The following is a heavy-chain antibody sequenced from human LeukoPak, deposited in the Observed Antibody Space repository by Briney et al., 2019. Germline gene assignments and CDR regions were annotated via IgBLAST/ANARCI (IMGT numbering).Heavy chain of an antibody. CDR3: AKDRRKYYYDSSGYFLFDY. CDR1: GFTFSSYA. CDR2: ISGSGGST. D-gene: IGHD3-22*01. J-gene: IGHJ4*02. V-gene: IGHV3-23*01. Sequence: QPGRSLRLSCAASGFTFSSYAMHWVRQAPGKGLEWVSAISGSGGSTYYADSVKGRFTISRDNSKNTLYLQMNSLRAEDTAVYYCAKDRRKYYYDSSGYFLFDYWGQGTLVTVSS.